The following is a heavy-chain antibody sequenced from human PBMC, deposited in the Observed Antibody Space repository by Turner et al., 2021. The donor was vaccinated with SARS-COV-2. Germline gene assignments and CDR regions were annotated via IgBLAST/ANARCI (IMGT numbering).Heavy chain of an antibody. CDR3: SREWWGSTTVTTAAYYIGMDV. CDR1: GVPISSFY. Sequence: QVQLQELGPGLVNPSETLSLTCTFSGVPISSFYWSWIRQPAGMGLEWIGRIYTSGGTNYNPSIKRRGTMTVDTSKNRFTLKLSTVTAADTAVYYYSREWWGSTTVTTAAYYIGMDVWGQGTTVTVSS. D-gene: IGHD4-17*01. CDR2: IYTSGGT. J-gene: IGHJ6*02. V-gene: IGHV4-4*07.